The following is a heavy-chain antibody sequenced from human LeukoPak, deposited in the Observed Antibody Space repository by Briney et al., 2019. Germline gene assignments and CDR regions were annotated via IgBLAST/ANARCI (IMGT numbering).Heavy chain of an antibody. J-gene: IGHJ4*02. CDR1: GGTFSSYA. CDR3: ATRYCSGGSCYGRYYFDY. V-gene: IGHV1-69*05. CDR2: IIPIFGTA. Sequence: ASVKVSCKASGGTFSSYAISWVRQAPGQGLEWMGGIIPIFGTANYAQKFQGRVTITTDESTSTAYMELSSLRSEDTAVYYCATRYCSGGSCYGRYYFDYWGQGTLVTVSS. D-gene: IGHD2-15*01.